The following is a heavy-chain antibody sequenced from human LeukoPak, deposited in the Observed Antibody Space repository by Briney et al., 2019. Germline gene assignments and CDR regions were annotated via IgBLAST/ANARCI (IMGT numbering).Heavy chain of an antibody. J-gene: IGHJ6*02. CDR1: GFTFSSYW. CDR2: INHNGHVN. V-gene: IGHV3-7*03. D-gene: IGHD3-16*01. CDR3: ARGGGLDV. Sequence: GGSLRLSCAASGFTFSSYWMNWARQAPGKGLEWVASINHNGHVNYYVDSVKGRFTISRDNAKNSLYLQMSNLRAEDTAVYFCARGGGLDVWGQGATVTVSS.